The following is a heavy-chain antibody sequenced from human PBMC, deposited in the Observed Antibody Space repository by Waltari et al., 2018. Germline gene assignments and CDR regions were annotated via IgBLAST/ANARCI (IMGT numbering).Heavy chain of an antibody. CDR1: GGSISGRYD. CDR2: IHGSSGTT. V-gene: IGHV4-59*12. J-gene: IGHJ4*02. CDR3: ASRGSRPYFFES. Sequence: QVQLQESGPGLVKPSETLSLTCAVSGGSISGRYDWSWIGRPTGKGLEWIGYIHGSSGTTRYNPSLKNRVTISKDTSKSQFSLKLTSVTAADTAVYYCASRGSRPYFFESWGQGVLVTVSS. D-gene: IGHD2-15*01.